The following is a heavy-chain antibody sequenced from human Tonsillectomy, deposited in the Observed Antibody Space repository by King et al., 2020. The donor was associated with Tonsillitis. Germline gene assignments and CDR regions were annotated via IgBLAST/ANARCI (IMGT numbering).Heavy chain of an antibody. CDR2: ISWNSGSI. CDR1: GFTFDDYA. V-gene: IGHV3-9*01. J-gene: IGHJ3*02. Sequence: QLVQSGGGLVQPGRSLRLSCAASGFTFDDYAMHWVRQAPGKGLEWVSGISWNSGSIGYADSVKGRFTISRDNAKNSLYLQMNSLRAEDTALYYCAPTSGWYGGDAFDIWGQGTMVTVSS. D-gene: IGHD6-19*01. CDR3: APTSGWYGGDAFDI.